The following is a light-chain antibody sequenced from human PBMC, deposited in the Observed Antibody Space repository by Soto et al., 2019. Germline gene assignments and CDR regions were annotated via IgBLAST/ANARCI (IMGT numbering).Light chain of an antibody. V-gene: IGKV1-27*01. J-gene: IGKJ4*01. Sequence: DIQMTQSPYSLSASVGDRVTITCRASQGISNYLAWNQQKPGKVPKLLIYAASTLQSGVPSRFSGSGAATYFTLTISSLQPEDVANYYCQKYNSAPLTFGGGTNVELK. CDR3: QKYNSAPLT. CDR2: AAS. CDR1: QGISNY.